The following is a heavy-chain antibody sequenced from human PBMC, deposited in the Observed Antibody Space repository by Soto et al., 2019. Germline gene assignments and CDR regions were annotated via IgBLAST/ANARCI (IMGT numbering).Heavy chain of an antibody. CDR3: ARLSHFYDSSGYYIDY. V-gene: IGHV5-51*01. D-gene: IGHD3-22*01. CDR2: IFPDDSDI. J-gene: IGHJ4*02. CDR1: GYSFTSYW. Sequence: PGESLKISCKGSGYSFTSYWIGWVRQMPGKGLEWMGCIFPDDSDIRYSPSFQGQVTISADKSISTAYLQWSSLKASDTAMFYCARLSHFYDSSGYYIDYWGQGTQVTVSS.